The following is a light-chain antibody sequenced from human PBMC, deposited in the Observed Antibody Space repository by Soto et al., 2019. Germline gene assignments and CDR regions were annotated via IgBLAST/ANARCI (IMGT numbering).Light chain of an antibody. CDR1: QSVGSNY. Sequence: EIVLTQFPGTLSLSPGERATLSCRASQSVGSNYLAWYQQRPGQAPRLLIYDTSNRATDIPARFSGSGSGTDFTLTITSLEPEDFAVYYCQQRYNWPPTFGQGTRLEI. V-gene: IGKV3D-20*02. J-gene: IGKJ5*01. CDR3: QQRYNWPPT. CDR2: DTS.